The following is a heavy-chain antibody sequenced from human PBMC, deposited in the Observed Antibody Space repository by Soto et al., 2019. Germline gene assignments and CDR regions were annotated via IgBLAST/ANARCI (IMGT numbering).Heavy chain of an antibody. Sequence: QVQLVESGGGVVRPGRSLRLTCAASGCTFRNYGMHWVRQAPGKGLEWVAVISHDGSDKYYADSMKGRFIISRDNSENTLFLNMNSLKPEDTAVYYCAKENQHLVHDYWGQGTLVTVSS. J-gene: IGHJ4*02. CDR3: AKENQHLVHDY. CDR1: GCTFRNYG. CDR2: ISHDGSDK. D-gene: IGHD6-13*01. V-gene: IGHV3-30*18.